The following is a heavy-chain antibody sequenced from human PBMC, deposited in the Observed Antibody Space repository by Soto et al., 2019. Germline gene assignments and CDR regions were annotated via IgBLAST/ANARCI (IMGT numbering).Heavy chain of an antibody. J-gene: IGHJ6*03. CDR2: ISAYNGNT. Sequence: GASVKVSCKASGYTFTSYGISWVRQAPGQGLEWMGWISAYNGNTNYAQKLQGRVTMTTDTSTSTAYMELRSLRSDDTAVYYCARVRGSGSYYRYYYYYMDVWGKGTTVPVSS. CDR1: GYTFTSYG. CDR3: ARVRGSGSYYRYYYYYMDV. D-gene: IGHD3-10*01. V-gene: IGHV1-18*01.